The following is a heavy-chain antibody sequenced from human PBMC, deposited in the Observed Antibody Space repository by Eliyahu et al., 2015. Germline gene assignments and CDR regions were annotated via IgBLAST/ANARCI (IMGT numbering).Heavy chain of an antibody. CDR3: TVGTAMVFDY. D-gene: IGHD5-18*01. CDR2: IRSKANSYAT. V-gene: IGHV3-73*01. Sequence: EVQLVESGGGLVQPGGSLKLSCAXSGFPFSGSAMHWVRQASGKGVEWVGRIRSKANSYATAYAASVKGRFTISRDDSKNTAYLQMNSLKTEDTAVYYCTVGTAMVFDYWGQGTLVTVSS. CDR1: GFPFSGSA. J-gene: IGHJ4*02.